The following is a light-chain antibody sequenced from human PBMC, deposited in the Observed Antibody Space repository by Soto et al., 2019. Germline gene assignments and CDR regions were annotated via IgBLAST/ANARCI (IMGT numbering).Light chain of an antibody. CDR2: EVS. J-gene: IGLJ1*01. V-gene: IGLV2-14*01. CDR3: YSYRGYYTRV. Sequence: QSALTQPASVSGSPRQSITISCTGTSSDVGGYNFVSWYQQHPGRAPKLLIYEVSRRPSGVSNRFSGSKSGDTASLTISGLQAEDEADYYCYSYRGYYTRVFGTGTKAPS. CDR1: SSDVGGYNF.